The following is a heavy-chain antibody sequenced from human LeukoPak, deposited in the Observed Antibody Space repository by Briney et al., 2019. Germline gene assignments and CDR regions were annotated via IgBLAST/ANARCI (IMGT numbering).Heavy chain of an antibody. CDR3: ASRSTYHYGSGSYYWSY. CDR2: IYYSGST. D-gene: IGHD3-10*01. V-gene: IGHV4-34*01. J-gene: IGHJ4*02. CDR1: GGSFSGYY. Sequence: PSETLSLTCAVYGGSFSGYYWSWIRQPPGKGLEWIGSIYYSGSTYYNPSLKSRVTISVDTSKNQFSLKLSSVTAADTAVYYCASRSTYHYGSGSYYWSYWGQGTLVTVSS.